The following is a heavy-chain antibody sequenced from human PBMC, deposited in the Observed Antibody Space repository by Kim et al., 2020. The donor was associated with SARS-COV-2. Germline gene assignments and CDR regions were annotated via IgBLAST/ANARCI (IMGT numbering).Heavy chain of an antibody. Sequence: ADSVKGRFTISTDNSKNMMYLQMNSLRAEDTAVYYCTRDPDYSKGASFDYWGQGTLVTVPS. CDR3: TRDPDYSKGASFDY. D-gene: IGHD4-4*01. J-gene: IGHJ4*02. V-gene: IGHV3-74*01.